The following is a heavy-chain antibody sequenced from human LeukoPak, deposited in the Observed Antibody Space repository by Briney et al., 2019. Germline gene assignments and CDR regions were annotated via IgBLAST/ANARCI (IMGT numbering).Heavy chain of an antibody. V-gene: IGHV1-18*01. J-gene: IGHJ6*03. CDR3: ARVGRYYDFWSGYGYYYYYMDV. Sequence: ASVKVSCKASGYTFTSYGISWVRQAPGQGLEWMGWISAYNGNTNYAQKLQGRVTMTTDTSTSTAYMELRSLRSDDTAVYYCARVGRYYDFWSGYGYYYYYMDVWGKGTTVTVSS. CDR1: GYTFTSYG. CDR2: ISAYNGNT. D-gene: IGHD3-3*01.